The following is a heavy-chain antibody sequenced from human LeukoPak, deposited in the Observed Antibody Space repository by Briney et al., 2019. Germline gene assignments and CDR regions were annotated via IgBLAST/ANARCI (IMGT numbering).Heavy chain of an antibody. CDR3: AKDRPNFYETSGSYYKIKGDF. CDR1: GFTFNTHA. V-gene: IGHV3-23*01. J-gene: IGHJ4*02. Sequence: PGGSLRLSCEASGFTFNTHAMSWVRQAPGKGLEWVASITSSGRTPYYTDSVKGRFTISRDNSKNTLYPQMNSLRGEDTAVHDGAKDRPNFYETSGSYYKIKGDFWGQGSLVTVSS. D-gene: IGHD3-10*01. CDR2: ITSSGRTP.